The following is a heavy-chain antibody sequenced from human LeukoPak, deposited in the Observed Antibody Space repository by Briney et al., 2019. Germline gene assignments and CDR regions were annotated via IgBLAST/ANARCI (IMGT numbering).Heavy chain of an antibody. V-gene: IGHV5-51*01. Sequence: GESLKISCKGSGYSFTSYWIGWVRQMPGKGLEWMGIIYPGDSDTRYSPSFQGQVTISADKSISTAYLQWSSLKASDTAMYYCARLRGVRGVIPIPKLNWFDPWGQGTLVTVSS. CDR2: IYPGDSDT. J-gene: IGHJ5*02. CDR3: ARLRGVRGVIPIPKLNWFDP. D-gene: IGHD3-10*01. CDR1: GYSFTSYW.